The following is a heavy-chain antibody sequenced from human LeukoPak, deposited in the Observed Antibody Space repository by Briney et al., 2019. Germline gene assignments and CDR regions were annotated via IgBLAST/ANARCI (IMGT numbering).Heavy chain of an antibody. J-gene: IGHJ4*02. CDR3: ARADGSGSYYSVPFD. CDR2: VSYDGSNK. V-gene: IGHV3-30*04. D-gene: IGHD3-10*01. Sequence: GGSLRLSCTASGFTVTSYAMHWLRQAPGKGLEWVAVVSYDGSNKYFADSVKGRFTISRDNSKNTLYLQMNSLRTEDTAMYYCARADGSGSYYSVPFDWGQRTLVTVSS. CDR1: GFTVTSYA.